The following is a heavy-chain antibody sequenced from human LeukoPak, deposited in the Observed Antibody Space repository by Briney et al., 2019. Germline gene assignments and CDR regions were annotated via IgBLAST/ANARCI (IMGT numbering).Heavy chain of an antibody. J-gene: IGHJ6*02. CDR3: ARSGGNEPALSYYYYYGMDV. CDR1: GFTVSIKY. Sequence: GGSLRLSRAASGFTVSIKYMSWARHAPGKGLGWGSVIYSGRRKYYADSVKGRFTIYRVNSKNTLYLQINSLRAEDTAVYYCARSGGNEPALSYYYYYGMDVWGQGTTVTVSS. V-gene: IGHV3-66*01. CDR2: IYSGRRK. D-gene: IGHD5-12*01.